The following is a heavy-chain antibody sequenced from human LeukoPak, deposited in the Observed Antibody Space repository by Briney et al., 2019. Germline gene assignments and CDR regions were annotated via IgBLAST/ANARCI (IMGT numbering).Heavy chain of an antibody. V-gene: IGHV1-69*04. CDR1: GGTFSSYA. J-gene: IGHJ4*02. Sequence: GASVKVSCKASGGTFSSYAISWVRQAPGQGLEWMGRIIPILGIANYAQKFQGRVTITADKSTSTAYMELSSLRSEDTAVYYCARARDVEWELPRFDYWAREPWSPSPQ. CDR3: ARARDVEWELPRFDY. D-gene: IGHD1-26*01. CDR2: IIPILGIA.